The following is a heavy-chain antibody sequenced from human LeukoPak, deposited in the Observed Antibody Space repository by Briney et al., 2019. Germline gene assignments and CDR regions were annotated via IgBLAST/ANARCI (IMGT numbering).Heavy chain of an antibody. V-gene: IGHV3-7*01. J-gene: IGHJ4*02. CDR1: GFTFTNYW. CDR3: ARLLLFERSAYRPFDR. D-gene: IGHD3-3*01. Sequence: TGGSLRLFCSASGFTFTNYWMTWVRQAPGKGLEWVTNIKQDGSEMSYVASVEGGFSVSRDNAKSSLYLQMNSLRSEDTAVYYCARLLLFERSAYRPFDRSGQGTLVTVSS. CDR2: IKQDGSEM.